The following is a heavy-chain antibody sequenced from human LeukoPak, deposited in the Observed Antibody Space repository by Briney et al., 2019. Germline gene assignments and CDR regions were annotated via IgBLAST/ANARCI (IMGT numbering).Heavy chain of an antibody. D-gene: IGHD2-21*01. CDR3: ARHSYASAFDI. V-gene: IGHV4-34*01. CDR1: GGSFSGYY. Sequence: KSSETLSLTCAVYGGSFSGYYWSWIRQPPGKGLEWIGEINHSGSTNYNPSLKSRVTISVDTSKNQFSLKLSSVTAADTPVYYCARHSYASAFDIWGQGTMVTVSS. CDR2: INHSGST. J-gene: IGHJ3*02.